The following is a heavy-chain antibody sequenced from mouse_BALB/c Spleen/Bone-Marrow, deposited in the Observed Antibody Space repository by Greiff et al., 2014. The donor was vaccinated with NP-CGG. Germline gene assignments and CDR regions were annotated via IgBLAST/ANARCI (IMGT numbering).Heavy chain of an antibody. CDR1: GYTFTAYA. D-gene: IGHD1-1*01. J-gene: IGHJ2*01. CDR2: ISTYSGNT. Sequence: QVHVKQSGPEVVRPGVSVKLSCKGSGYTFTAYAMHWVKQSHAESLEWIGLISTYSGNTHYNQDFKGKATMTVDKSSSTAYMELARLTSEESAIYYCARNFYGSSYFDYWGQGTTLTVSS. V-gene: IGHV1-67*01. CDR3: ARNFYGSSYFDY.